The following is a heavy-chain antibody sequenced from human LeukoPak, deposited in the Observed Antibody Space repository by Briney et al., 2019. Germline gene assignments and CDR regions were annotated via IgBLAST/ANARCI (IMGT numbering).Heavy chain of an antibody. CDR3: AKEKLIAESGTVGFDP. Sequence: PGGSLRLSCAASGFTFSSYAMSWVRQAPGKGLEWVSTISGTGGYTYYADSVKGRFTISRDNSKNTLYLQMNSLRAEDTAVYYCAKEKLIAESGTVGFDPWGQGTLVTVSS. J-gene: IGHJ5*02. CDR1: GFTFSSYA. V-gene: IGHV3-23*01. D-gene: IGHD6-13*01. CDR2: ISGTGGYT.